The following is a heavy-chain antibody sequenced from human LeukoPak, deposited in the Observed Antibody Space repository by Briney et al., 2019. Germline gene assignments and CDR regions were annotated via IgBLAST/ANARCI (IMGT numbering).Heavy chain of an antibody. D-gene: IGHD3-22*01. CDR3: ARVGLGSSSGYYYPFDY. J-gene: IGHJ4*02. V-gene: IGHV1-3*01. Sequence: GASVKVSCKASGYTFTSYAMHWVCQAPGQRLEWMGWINAGNGNTKYSQKFQGRVTITRDTSASTAYMELSSLRSEDTAVYYCARVGLGSSSGYYYPFDYWGQGTLVTVSS. CDR1: GYTFTSYA. CDR2: INAGNGNT.